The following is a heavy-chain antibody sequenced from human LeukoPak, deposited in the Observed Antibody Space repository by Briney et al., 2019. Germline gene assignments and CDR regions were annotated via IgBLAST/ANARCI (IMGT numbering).Heavy chain of an antibody. CDR1: GFTFSSYA. CDR3: AKDYCSSRRWYYYYMDV. V-gene: IGHV3-23*01. CDR2: ISGSGGST. J-gene: IGHJ6*03. D-gene: IGHD4-11*01. Sequence: PGGSLRLSCAASGFTFSSYAMSWVRQAPGKGLEWVSAISGSGGSTYYADSVKGRFTISRDNSKNTLYLQMNSLRAEDTAVYYCAKDYCSSRRWYYYYMDVWGKGTTVTVSS.